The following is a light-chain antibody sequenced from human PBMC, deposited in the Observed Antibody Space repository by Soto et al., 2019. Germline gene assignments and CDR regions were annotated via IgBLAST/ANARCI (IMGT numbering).Light chain of an antibody. Sequence: DIQMTQSPSTLSASVGDRVTITCRASQSVFSWLAWYQQKPGTAPKLLIYDASTLEAGVPSRFRGSGSGTEFTLTIGGLQPDDFATYHCQQYSSLSWSFAQGTKVEVK. CDR2: DAS. CDR3: QQYSSLSWS. CDR1: QSVFSW. V-gene: IGKV1-5*01. J-gene: IGKJ1*01.